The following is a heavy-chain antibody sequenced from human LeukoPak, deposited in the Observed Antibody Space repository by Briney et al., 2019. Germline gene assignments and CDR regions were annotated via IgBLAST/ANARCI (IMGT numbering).Heavy chain of an antibody. Sequence: VASVKVSCKASGYTFTTYAMHWVRQAPGQGLEWMGGIISAFGPANYAQKFQGRVTITADESINTAYMELSSLRSEDTAVYYCARGVVPAAITSWFDPWGQGTLVTVSS. CDR1: GYTFTTYA. D-gene: IGHD2-2*01. J-gene: IGHJ5*02. V-gene: IGHV1-69*13. CDR2: IISAFGPA. CDR3: ARGVVPAAITSWFDP.